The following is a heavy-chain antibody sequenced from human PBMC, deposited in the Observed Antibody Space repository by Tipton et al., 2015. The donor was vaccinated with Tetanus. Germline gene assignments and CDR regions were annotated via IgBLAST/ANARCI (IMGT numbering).Heavy chain of an antibody. J-gene: IGHJ4*02. CDR3: ARRSVSARFDD. CDR2: IYYTGNT. D-gene: IGHD6-6*01. V-gene: IGHV4-59*07. Sequence: TLSLTCTVSGGSISSFYWSWIRQSPGRGLEWIGYIYYTGNTNYNPSLKSRVTISADTTKKQFSLNLRSVTAADTAVYYCARRSVSARFDDWGQGTLVTVSS. CDR1: GGSISSFY.